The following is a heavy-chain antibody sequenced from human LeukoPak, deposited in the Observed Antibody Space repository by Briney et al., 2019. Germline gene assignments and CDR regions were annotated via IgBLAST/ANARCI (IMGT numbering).Heavy chain of an antibody. D-gene: IGHD4-17*01. J-gene: IGHJ5*02. CDR3: ARTNDYDLNWFDH. CDR2: IYYSGST. Sequence: PSETLSLTCTVSGGSISSSSYYSGWIRQPPGKGLEWGGSIYYSGSTYYNPSLKSRVTISVDTSKNQFSLKLSSVTAADTAVYYCARTNDYDLNWFDHWGQGTLVTVSS. CDR1: GGSISSSSYY. V-gene: IGHV4-39*07.